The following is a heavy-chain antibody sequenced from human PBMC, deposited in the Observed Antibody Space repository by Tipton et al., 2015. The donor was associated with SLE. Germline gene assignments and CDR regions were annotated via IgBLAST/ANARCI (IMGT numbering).Heavy chain of an antibody. CDR2: IDPNSGGT. CDR1: GYTCTGHY. D-gene: IGHD7-27*01. Sequence: QVQLVQSGAEVKKPGASVRVSCKASGYTCTGHYMHWVRQVPGQGLEWMGWIDPNSGGTNYAQRFQGRVTMTRDTSISTAYMELSGLRSDDTAVYYCASHWGSGYTYDVWGQGTTVTVSS. V-gene: IGHV1-2*02. CDR3: ASHWGSGYTYDV. J-gene: IGHJ3*01.